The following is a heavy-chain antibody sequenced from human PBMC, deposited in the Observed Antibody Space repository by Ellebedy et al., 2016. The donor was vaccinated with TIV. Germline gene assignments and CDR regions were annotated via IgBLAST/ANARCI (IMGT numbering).Heavy chain of an antibody. CDR3: ATSPGSSTFDY. J-gene: IGHJ4*02. D-gene: IGHD5-12*01. V-gene: IGHV4-59*08. CDR1: GGSISTYY. Sequence: MPSETLSLTCSVSGGSISTYYWSWIRRTPGKGLEWIGYIYYSGSANYSPSLKSRVTISIDTSKMQFSLRLNSVTAADTGVYYCATSPGSSTFDYWGQGALVTVSS. CDR2: IYYSGSA.